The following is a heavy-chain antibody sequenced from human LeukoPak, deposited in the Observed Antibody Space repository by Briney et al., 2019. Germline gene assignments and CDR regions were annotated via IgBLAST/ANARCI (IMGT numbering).Heavy chain of an antibody. V-gene: IGHV3-64D*09. Sequence: GGSLRLSCSASGFIFSSFAMHWVRQAPGKGLEYASAISSNGGSTYYADSVKGRFTFSRDNSKNTLYLQMSSLRAEDTALYYCVKSLDTSGWELDYWGQGTLVTVSS. CDR2: ISSNGGST. CDR1: GFIFSSFA. J-gene: IGHJ4*02. CDR3: VKSLDTSGWELDY. D-gene: IGHD6-19*01.